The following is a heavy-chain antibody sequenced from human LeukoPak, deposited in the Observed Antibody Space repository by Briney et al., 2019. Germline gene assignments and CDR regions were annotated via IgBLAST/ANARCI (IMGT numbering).Heavy chain of an antibody. Sequence: SQTLSLTCTVSGGSISSGGYYWSWIRQHPGKGLEWIGYIYYSGSTYYNPSLKSRVTISVDTSKNQFSLKLSSVTAADTAVYYCARDLEWLRGLVDYWGQGTLVTVSS. CDR2: IYYSGST. D-gene: IGHD5-12*01. CDR1: GGSISSGGYY. J-gene: IGHJ4*02. CDR3: ARDLEWLRGLVDY. V-gene: IGHV4-31*03.